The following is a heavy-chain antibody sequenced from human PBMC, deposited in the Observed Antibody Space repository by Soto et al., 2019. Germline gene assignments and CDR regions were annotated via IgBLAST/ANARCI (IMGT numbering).Heavy chain of an antibody. J-gene: IGHJ5*02. V-gene: IGHV4-4*02. D-gene: IGHD2-2*01. Sequence: QVQLQESGPGLVKPSGTLSLTCAVSGGSISSSNWWSWVRKPPGKGLEWIGEIYHSGSTNYHLSLKRQVTIAEDKSKNQFSLKLSSVTAADTAVYYCARDAYEVVPPAYDKWFDPWGQGTLVTVSS. CDR1: GGSISSSNW. CDR2: IYHSGST. CDR3: ARDAYEVVPPAYDKWFDP.